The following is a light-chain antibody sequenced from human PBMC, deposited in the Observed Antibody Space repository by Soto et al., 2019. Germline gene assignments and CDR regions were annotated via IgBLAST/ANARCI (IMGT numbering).Light chain of an antibody. CDR1: SGHSNYA. CDR3: QTWGTGIVI. CDR2: LNRDGSH. Sequence: QLVLTQSPSASASLGASVKLTCTLSSGHSNYAIAWHQQQPEKGPRHLMKLNRDGSHSKGDVIPNRFSGSSSGAERYLTISSLQSEDEADYYCQTWGTGIVIFGGGTKLTVL. V-gene: IGLV4-69*01. J-gene: IGLJ2*01.